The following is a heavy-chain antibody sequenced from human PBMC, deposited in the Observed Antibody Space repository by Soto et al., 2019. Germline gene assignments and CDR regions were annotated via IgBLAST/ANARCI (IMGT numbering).Heavy chain of an antibody. D-gene: IGHD5-12*01. CDR3: ARGTPSPHIVRSSRGPWFEP. V-gene: IGHV4-59*08. CDR2: MYYGGRT. CDR1: GGSISSYY. Sequence: QVQLQQSGPGLLKSSETLSLTCTVSGGSISSYYWSCIRQPPWKGLECIGYMYYGGRTNYNPYLKRRVTISVDKAKMQVSLKLSSVTAADTAVYFCARGTPSPHIVRSSRGPWFEPWGQGTLVTVAS. J-gene: IGHJ5*02.